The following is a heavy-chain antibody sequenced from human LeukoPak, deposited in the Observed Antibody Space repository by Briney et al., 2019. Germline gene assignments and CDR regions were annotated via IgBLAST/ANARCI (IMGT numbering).Heavy chain of an antibody. V-gene: IGHV4-4*07. Sequence: SETQSLTCTVSGGSISSYYWSWIRQPAGKGLEWIGRIYTSGSTNYNPSLKSRVTMSVDTSKNQFSLKLSSVTAADTAVYYCARGGIAARENAFDIWGQGTMVTVSS. CDR2: IYTSGST. CDR3: ARGGIAARENAFDI. J-gene: IGHJ3*02. CDR1: GGSISSYY. D-gene: IGHD6-6*01.